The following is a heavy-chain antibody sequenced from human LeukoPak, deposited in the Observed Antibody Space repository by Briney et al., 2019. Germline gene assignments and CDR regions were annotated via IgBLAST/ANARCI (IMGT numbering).Heavy chain of an antibody. CDR1: GYTFTGYY. J-gene: IGHJ4*02. CDR3: ARDDYYDSSGYYVSDY. V-gene: IGHV1-2*02. Sequence: GASVKVSCKASGYTFTGYYMHWVRQAPGQGLEWMGWINPNSGGTNYAQKFQGRVTMTRDTSISTAYMELSRLRSDDTAVYYCARDDYYDSSGYYVSDYWGQGTLVTVSS. CDR2: INPNSGGT. D-gene: IGHD3-22*01.